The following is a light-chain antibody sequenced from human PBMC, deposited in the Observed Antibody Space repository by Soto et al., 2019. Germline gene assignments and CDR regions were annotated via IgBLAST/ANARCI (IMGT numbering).Light chain of an antibody. J-gene: IGKJ1*01. CDR3: QQYGSSPWT. Sequence: IVFTQSPVTLSLSPGERATLSCRASQSVSSSYLAWYQQKPGQAPRLLIYGASSRATGIPDRFSGSGSGTDFTLTISRLEPEDFAVYYCQQYGSSPWTFGQGTKV. V-gene: IGKV3-20*01. CDR2: GAS. CDR1: QSVSSSY.